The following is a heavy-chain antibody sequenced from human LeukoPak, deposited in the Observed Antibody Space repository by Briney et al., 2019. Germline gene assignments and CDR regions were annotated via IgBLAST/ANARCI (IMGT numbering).Heavy chain of an antibody. V-gene: IGHV4-61*01. Sequence: SETLSLTCSVSGVSINSPSWTWSWIRQPRGKGLEWIGYIYNTGRTIYNPSLRSRVTISLDTSRNQFSLKLTAVTAADAAVYYCAGEDYGGYRFDYWGQGTQVTVSS. CDR1: GVSINSPSWT. J-gene: IGHJ4*02. CDR3: AGEDYGGYRFDY. D-gene: IGHD4-23*01. CDR2: IYNTGRT.